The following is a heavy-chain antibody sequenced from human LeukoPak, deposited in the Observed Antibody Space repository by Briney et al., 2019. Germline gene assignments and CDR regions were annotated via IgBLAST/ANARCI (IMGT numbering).Heavy chain of an antibody. J-gene: IGHJ6*02. CDR2: INHNGNVN. CDR3: ARGGGLDV. CDR1: GFTISNYW. V-gene: IGHV3-7*03. Sequence: QPGGSLRLSCAASGFTISNYWINWARQAPRKGLEWVASINHNGNVNYYVDSVKGRFTISRDNAKNSLYLQMSNLRAEDTAVYFCARGGGLDVWGQGATVTVSS. D-gene: IGHD3-16*01.